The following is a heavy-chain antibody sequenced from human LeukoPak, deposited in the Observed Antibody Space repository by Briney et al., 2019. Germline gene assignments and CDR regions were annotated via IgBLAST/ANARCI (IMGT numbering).Heavy chain of an antibody. V-gene: IGHV1-2*02. CDR2: INPNSGGT. CDR3: ARGRRYGGPTSNWFDP. CDR1: GYTFTGYY. D-gene: IGHD1-26*01. Sequence: ASVTVSCKASGYTFTGYYMHWVRQAPGQGLEWMGWINPNSGGTNYAQKFQGRVTMTRDTSISTAYMELSRLRSDDTAVYYCARGRRYGGPTSNWFDPWGQGTLVTVSS. J-gene: IGHJ5*02.